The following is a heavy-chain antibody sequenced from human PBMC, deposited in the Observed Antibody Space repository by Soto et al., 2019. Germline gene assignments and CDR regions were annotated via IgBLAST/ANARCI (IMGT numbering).Heavy chain of an antibody. V-gene: IGHV1-3*01. CDR3: ARTQRIMITFGALGY. D-gene: IGHD3-16*01. Sequence: GASVKVSCKVSGYTLTELSMHWVRQAPGKGLEWMGWINAGNGNTKYSQKFQGRVTITRDTSASTAYMELSSLRSEDTAVYYCARTQRIMITFGALGYWGQGTLVTVSS. J-gene: IGHJ4*02. CDR1: GYTLTELS. CDR2: INAGNGNT.